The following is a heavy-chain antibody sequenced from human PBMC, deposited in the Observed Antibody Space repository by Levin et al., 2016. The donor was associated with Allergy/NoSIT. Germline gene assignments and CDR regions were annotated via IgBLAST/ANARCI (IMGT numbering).Heavy chain of an antibody. Sequence: SETLSLTCTVSGGSISGYYWSWIRQSPEKGLEWLGYISKSGSTNYNPSLMSRITISVDTSRDHFSLNLTSVTAADTALYYCARYGRGLTWYFDLWGRGTLVTVSS. CDR3: ARYGRGLTWYFDL. D-gene: IGHD3-10*01. V-gene: IGHV4-59*01. CDR1: GGSISGYY. CDR2: ISKSGST. J-gene: IGHJ2*01.